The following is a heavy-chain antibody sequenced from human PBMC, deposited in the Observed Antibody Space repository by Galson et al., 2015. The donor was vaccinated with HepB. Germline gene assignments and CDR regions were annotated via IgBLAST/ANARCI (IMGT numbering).Heavy chain of an antibody. D-gene: IGHD3-10*01. CDR1: GGTFSSYT. Sequence: SVKVSCKASGGTFSSYTISWVRQAPGQGLEWMGRIIPILGIANYAQKFQGRVTITADKSTSTAYMELSSLRSGDTAVYYCARAGYYGSGSYYNFFLLDYWGQGTLVTVSS. V-gene: IGHV1-69*02. CDR3: ARAGYYGSGSYYNFFLLDY. J-gene: IGHJ4*02. CDR2: IIPILGIA.